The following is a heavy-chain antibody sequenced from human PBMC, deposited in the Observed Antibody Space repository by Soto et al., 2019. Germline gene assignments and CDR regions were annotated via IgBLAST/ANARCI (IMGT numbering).Heavy chain of an antibody. J-gene: IGHJ5*02. V-gene: IGHV1-46*01. CDR2: INPSGGST. CDR1: GYRFTSYY. D-gene: IGHD3-22*01. CDR3: ARDLEGYYDSSGYFGP. Sequence: GASVEASCKASGYRFTSYYMHWARQAPGQGLEWMGIINPSGGSTSYAQKFQGRVTMTRDTSTSTVYMELSSLRSEDTAVYYCARDLEGYYDSSGYFGPWGQGTLVTVSS.